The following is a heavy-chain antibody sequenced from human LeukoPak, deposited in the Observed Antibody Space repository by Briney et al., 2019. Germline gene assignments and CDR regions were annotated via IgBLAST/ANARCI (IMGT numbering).Heavy chain of an antibody. J-gene: IGHJ4*02. CDR1: GFTFSSYD. Sequence: GGSLRLSCAASGFTFSSYDMHWVRQATGKGLEWVSAIGTAGDTYYPGSLKGRFTISRENAKNSWYLQMNSLRAGDTAVYYCSRETTAGTFDYWGQGTLVTVSA. V-gene: IGHV3-13*01. CDR3: SRETTAGTFDY. D-gene: IGHD4-17*01. CDR2: IGTAGDT.